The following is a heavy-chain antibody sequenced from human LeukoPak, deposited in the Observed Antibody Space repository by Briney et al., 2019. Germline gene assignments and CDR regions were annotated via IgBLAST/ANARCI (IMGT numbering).Heavy chain of an antibody. D-gene: IGHD3-3*01. CDR1: GFTFSNYE. Sequence: GGSLRLSCAASGFTFSNYEMHWVRQAPGKGLEWVSSISRSSSYINYADSLKGRFTISRDNAKNSVFLQMNSLRAEDTAVYYCARVYQGVAIFDGIDYWGQGTLVTVSS. CDR2: ISRSSSYI. J-gene: IGHJ4*02. V-gene: IGHV3-21*01. CDR3: ARVYQGVAIFDGIDY.